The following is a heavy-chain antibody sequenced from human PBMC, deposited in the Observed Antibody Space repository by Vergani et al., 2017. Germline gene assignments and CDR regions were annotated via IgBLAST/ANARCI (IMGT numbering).Heavy chain of an antibody. CDR1: GYTFTGYY. CDR2: INPNSGGT. Sequence: QVQLVQSGAEVKKPGASVKVSCKASGYTFTGYYMHWVRQAPGQGLEWMGRINPNSGGTNYAQKFQGRVTMTRDTSISTAYMELSRLRSDDTAVYYCARSFIDYGGNSRIDYWGQGTLVTVSS. D-gene: IGHD4-23*01. V-gene: IGHV1-2*06. CDR3: ARSFIDYGGNSRIDY. J-gene: IGHJ4*02.